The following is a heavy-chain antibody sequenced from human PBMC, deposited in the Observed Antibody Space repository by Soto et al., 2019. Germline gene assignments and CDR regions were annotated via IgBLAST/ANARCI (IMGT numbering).Heavy chain of an antibody. J-gene: IGHJ3*02. CDR2: IYWNDDK. CDR3: ARGLATLPVFAFDI. Sequence: SGPTLVNPTQTLTLTCTLSGISLSTSGVGLGWIRQTPGKALEWLALIYWNDDKHYNPSLRTRLTITKDTSKNQAVLTMTNLDPVDTATYYCARGLATLPVFAFDIWDQGTVGTGSS. CDR1: GISLSTSGVG. D-gene: IGHD1-1*01. V-gene: IGHV2-5*01.